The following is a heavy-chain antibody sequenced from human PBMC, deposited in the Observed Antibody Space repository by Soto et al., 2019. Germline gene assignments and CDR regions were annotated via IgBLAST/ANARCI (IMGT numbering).Heavy chain of an antibody. J-gene: IGHJ3*02. CDR1: GGTFSSYT. Sequence: SVKVSCKASGGTFSSYTISWVRQAPGQGLEWMGRIIPILGIANYAQKFQGRVTITADKSTSTAYMELSSLRSEDTAVYYCARSRRTNKRFLEWPDAFDIWGQGTMVTVSS. CDR2: IIPILGIA. V-gene: IGHV1-69*02. CDR3: ARSRRTNKRFLEWPDAFDI. D-gene: IGHD3-3*01.